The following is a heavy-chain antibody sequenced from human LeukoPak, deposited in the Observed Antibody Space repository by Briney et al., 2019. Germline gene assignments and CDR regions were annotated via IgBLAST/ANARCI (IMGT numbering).Heavy chain of an antibody. CDR1: GGSISSSSYH. D-gene: IGHD3-3*01. CDR2: IYYSGST. V-gene: IGHV4-39*01. CDR3: ARQRAIFGVVRGYFDY. J-gene: IGHJ4*02. Sequence: SETLSLTCTVSGGSISSSSYHWGWIRQPPGKGLEWIGSIYYSGSTYYNPSLKSRVTISVDTSKNQFSLKLSSVTAADTAVYYCARQRAIFGVVRGYFDYWGQGTLVTVSS.